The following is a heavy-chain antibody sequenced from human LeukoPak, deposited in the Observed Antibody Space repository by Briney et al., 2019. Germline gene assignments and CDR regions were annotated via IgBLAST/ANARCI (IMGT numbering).Heavy chain of an antibody. D-gene: IGHD4-17*01. V-gene: IGHV4-31*03. CDR3: ARDGYGDYVLDY. CDR1: GGSISSSYYY. J-gene: IGHJ4*02. CDR2: IYYSGST. Sequence: SETLSLTCTVSGGSISSSYYYWGWIRQPPGKGLKWIGYIYYSGSTYYNPSLKSRVTISVDTSKNQFSLKLSSVTAADTAVYYCARDGYGDYVLDYWGQGTLVTVSS.